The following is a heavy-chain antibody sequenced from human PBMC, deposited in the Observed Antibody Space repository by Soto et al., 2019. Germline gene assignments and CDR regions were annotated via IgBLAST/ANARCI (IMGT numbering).Heavy chain of an antibody. J-gene: IGHJ4*02. D-gene: IGHD2-15*01. Sequence: ASVKVSCTASGYTFTGYYMHWVRQAPGQGLEWMGWINPNSGGTNYAQKFQGRVTMTRDTSISTAYMELSRLRSDDTAVYYCARGTAVVVVVAATTFDEWGKGNLV. CDR1: GYTFTGYY. CDR2: INPNSGGT. CDR3: ARGTAVVVVVAATTFDE. V-gene: IGHV1-2*02.